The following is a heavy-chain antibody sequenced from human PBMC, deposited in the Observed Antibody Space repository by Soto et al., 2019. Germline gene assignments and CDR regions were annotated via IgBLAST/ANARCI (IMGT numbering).Heavy chain of an antibody. CDR3: AKSGAVPAAMPHYYYGMDV. D-gene: IGHD2-2*01. CDR2: VYYSGTT. CDR1: GGSISTYY. Sequence: SETLSLTCTVSGGSISTYYWNWIRQPPGKGLEWIGYVYYSGTTKYNPSLKSRVTISVDTSRNQFFLKLNSVTAADTAVYFCAKSGAVPAAMPHYYYGMDVWGQGTTVTVSS. V-gene: IGHV4-59*01. J-gene: IGHJ6*02.